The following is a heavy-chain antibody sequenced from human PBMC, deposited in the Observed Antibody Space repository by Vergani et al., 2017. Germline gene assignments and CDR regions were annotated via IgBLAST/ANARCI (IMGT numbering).Heavy chain of an antibody. CDR2: IWSDGSNK. V-gene: IGHV3-33*01. CDR3: ARDSRWADYGGNSGVDY. Sequence: QVQLVESGGGVVQPGRSLRLSCAASGFTFSSYGMHWVRQAPGKGLEWVAVIWSDGSNKNYADSVKGRFTISRDNSKNTLYLQMNSLRAEDTAVYYCARDSRWADYGGNSGVDYWGQGTLVTVSS. D-gene: IGHD4-23*01. CDR1: GFTFSSYG. J-gene: IGHJ4*02.